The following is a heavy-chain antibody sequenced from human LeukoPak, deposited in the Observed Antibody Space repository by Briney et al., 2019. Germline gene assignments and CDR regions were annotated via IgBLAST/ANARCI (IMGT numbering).Heavy chain of an antibody. CDR2: ISYDGSNK. V-gene: IGHV3-30*18. CDR3: AKCLSDILTGSFWYYYYGMDV. CDR1: GFTFSSYG. D-gene: IGHD3-9*01. J-gene: IGHJ6*02. Sequence: PGGALRLSCAASGFTFSSYGMHWVRHAPGKGLEWVAVISYDGSNKYYADSVKGRFTISRDNSKNTLYLQMNSLRAEDTAVYYCAKCLSDILTGSFWYYYYGMDVWGQGTTVTVSS.